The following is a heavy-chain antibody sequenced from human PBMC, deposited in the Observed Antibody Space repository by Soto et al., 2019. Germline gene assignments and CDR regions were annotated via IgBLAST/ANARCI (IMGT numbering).Heavy chain of an antibody. CDR1: GFTFSASA. V-gene: IGHV3-73*01. D-gene: IGHD3-22*01. CDR2: IRSKANSYAT. J-gene: IGHJ5*02. CDR3: TRLEPYYYDSSGSLFDP. Sequence: AGSLRLSCAASGFTFSASAMHWVRQASGKGLEWVGRIRSKANSYATAYAASVKGRFTISRDDSKNTAYLQMNSLKTEDTAVYYCTRLEPYYYDSSGSLFDPWGQGTLVTVSS.